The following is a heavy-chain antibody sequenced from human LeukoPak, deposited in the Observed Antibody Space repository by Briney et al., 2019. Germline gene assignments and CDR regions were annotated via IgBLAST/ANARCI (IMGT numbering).Heavy chain of an antibody. D-gene: IGHD2-2*01. CDR2: IWYDGSNK. CDR1: GFTFSSYG. J-gene: IGHJ5*02. V-gene: IGHV3-33*01. Sequence: GGSLRLSCAASGFTFSSYGMHWVRQAPGKGLEWVAVIWYDGSNKYHADSVKGRFTISRDNSKNTLYLQMNSLRAEDTAVYYCARDFAPAALTDNWFDPWGQGTLDTVSS. CDR3: ARDFAPAALTDNWFDP.